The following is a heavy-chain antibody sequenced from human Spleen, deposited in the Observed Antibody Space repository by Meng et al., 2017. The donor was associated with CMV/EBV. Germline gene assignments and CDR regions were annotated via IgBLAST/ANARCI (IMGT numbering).Heavy chain of an antibody. CDR2: IDHTGRT. CDR1: GVSLTGSNW. V-gene: IGHV4-4*01. CDR3: ARVGDWGSYLDY. Sequence: CTVSGVSLTGSNWWSWVRQAPGEGLEWSGEIDHTGRTNYNPSLESRLTISVDKSKNQFSLKLTSVTAADTAVYFCARVGDWGSYLDYWGQGALVTVSS. D-gene: IGHD3-16*02. J-gene: IGHJ4*02.